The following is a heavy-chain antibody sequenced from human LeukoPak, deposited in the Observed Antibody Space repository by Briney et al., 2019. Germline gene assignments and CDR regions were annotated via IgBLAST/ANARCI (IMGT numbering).Heavy chain of an antibody. D-gene: IGHD4-17*01. CDR2: ISGSGGST. V-gene: IGHV3-23*01. Sequence: GGSLRLSCAASGFTFRSHAMNWVRQAPGKGLEWVSVISGSGGSTYYADSVKGRFTISRDNSKNTLYLQMNSLRAEDTAVYYCAKDWYPGTTVTTTHWFDPWGQGTLVTVSS. J-gene: IGHJ5*02. CDR3: AKDWYPGTTVTTTHWFDP. CDR1: GFTFRSHA.